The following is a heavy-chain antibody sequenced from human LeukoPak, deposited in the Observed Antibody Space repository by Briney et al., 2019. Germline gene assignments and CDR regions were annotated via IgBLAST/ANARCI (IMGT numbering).Heavy chain of an antibody. V-gene: IGHV3-23*01. D-gene: IGHD6-13*01. Sequence: GGSLRLSCAASGFTFSSYAMSWVCQAPGKGLEWVSAISGSGGSTYYADSVKGRFTISRDNSKSTLYLQMNSLRAEDTAVYYCAKVLGAAAGYYYGMDVWGQGTTVTVSS. CDR1: GFTFSSYA. CDR3: AKVLGAAAGYYYGMDV. CDR2: ISGSGGST. J-gene: IGHJ6*02.